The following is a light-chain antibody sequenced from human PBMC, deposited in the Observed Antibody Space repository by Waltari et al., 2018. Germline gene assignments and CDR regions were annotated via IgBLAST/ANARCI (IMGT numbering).Light chain of an antibody. CDR1: QAISTY. CDR3: QQSYSTPPT. Sequence: DTLMTQSPSSLSASVGDRVTITCRASQAISTYVNWYQQTPGMAPKLLIFSSSTLHRGVSSRFSGSGSGTDFTLTISSLQPEDFATYYCQQSYSTPPTFGQGTKLEIK. V-gene: IGKV1-39*01. CDR2: SSS. J-gene: IGKJ2*01.